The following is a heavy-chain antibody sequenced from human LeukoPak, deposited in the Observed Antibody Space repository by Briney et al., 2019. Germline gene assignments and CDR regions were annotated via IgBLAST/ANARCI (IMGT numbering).Heavy chain of an antibody. CDR3: ARMASEEDDSSGYYYSYFDY. V-gene: IGHV4-59*08. CDR2: IYYSGST. CDR1: GGSISSYY. D-gene: IGHD3-22*01. J-gene: IGHJ4*02. Sequence: SETLSLTCTVSGGSISSYYWSWIRQPPGKGLEWIGYIYYSGSTNYNPPLKSRVTISVDTSKNQFSLKLSSVTAADTAVYYCARMASEEDDSSGYYYSYFDYWGQGTLVTVSS.